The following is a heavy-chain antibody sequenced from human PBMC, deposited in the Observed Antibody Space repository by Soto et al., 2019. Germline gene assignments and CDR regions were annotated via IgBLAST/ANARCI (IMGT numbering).Heavy chain of an antibody. CDR2: MSDDGKKR. V-gene: IGHV3-30*04. Sequence: QVQLVESGGGVVQPGTSLRLSCAASEFIFSNYAMDWVRQAPGKGLEWVAVMSDDGKKRYYSDSVKGRFSISRDNSKNTLFLQMTGLTAEDTAVYYCARERGILRFLDGPKYYHDGMDVWGQGTTVTVSS. CDR3: ARERGILRFLDGPKYYHDGMDV. CDR1: EFIFSNYA. D-gene: IGHD3-3*01. J-gene: IGHJ6*02.